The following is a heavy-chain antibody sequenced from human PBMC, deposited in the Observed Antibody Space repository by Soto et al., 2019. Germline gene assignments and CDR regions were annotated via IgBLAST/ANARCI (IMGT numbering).Heavy chain of an antibody. V-gene: IGHV1-18*01. Sequence: QVQLVQSGAAVKKPGASVTVSCKVSGYTLITYGISWVRQAPGQGLEWMGWINTYNGATNYAQNLQGRVTMTRDTSTNTAYMELRSLRSDDTAVYYCARYCSGGSCHKGVPDYWGEGTLVTVSS. D-gene: IGHD2-15*01. J-gene: IGHJ4*02. CDR3: ARYCSGGSCHKGVPDY. CDR1: GYTLITYG. CDR2: INTYNGAT.